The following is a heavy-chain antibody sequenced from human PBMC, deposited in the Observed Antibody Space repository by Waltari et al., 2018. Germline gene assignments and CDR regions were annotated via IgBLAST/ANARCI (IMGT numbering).Heavy chain of an antibody. CDR3: VLYSSSFLGDC. V-gene: IGHV3-74*01. J-gene: IGHJ4*02. D-gene: IGHD6-13*01. CDR1: GFIFSTYW. CDR2: INTDVTIT. Sequence: EVQLVESGGGLVQPGGSLRLSCAASGFIFSTYWMHWVRQAPGKGLVSVSHINTDVTITGYADSVKGRFTISRDNAKNTLFLQMDSLTAEDTAVYYCVLYSSSFLGDCWGQGTLVTVSS.